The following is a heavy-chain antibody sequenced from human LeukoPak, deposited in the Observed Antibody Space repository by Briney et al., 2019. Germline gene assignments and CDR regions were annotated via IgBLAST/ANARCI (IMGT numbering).Heavy chain of an antibody. CDR2: INHSGST. J-gene: IGHJ4*02. CDR1: GGSFSGYY. D-gene: IGHD3-22*01. Sequence: SETLSLTCAVYGGSFSGYYWSWIRQPPGKGLEWIGEINHSGSTNYNPSLKSRVTISVDTSKNQFSLKLSSVTAADTAVYYCARGLQYYYDSRPHDYWGQGTLVTVSS. V-gene: IGHV4-34*01. CDR3: ARGLQYYYDSRPHDY.